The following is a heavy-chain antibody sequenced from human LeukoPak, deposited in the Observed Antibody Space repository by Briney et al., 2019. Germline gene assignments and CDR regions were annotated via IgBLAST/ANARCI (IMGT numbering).Heavy chain of an antibody. Sequence: QVQLQESGPGLVKPSETLSLTCTVSGGSINTYYWSWVRQPPGKGLEWIGYIHYSGSTNYNPSLRSRVTISLDTPKNQFSLKLTSVTAADAAVYYCTRGQRSYFRAVDGWGPGTLVTVSS. D-gene: IGHD1-26*01. J-gene: IGHJ4*02. CDR3: TRGQRSYFRAVDG. CDR1: GGSINTYY. CDR2: IHYSGST. V-gene: IGHV4-59*01.